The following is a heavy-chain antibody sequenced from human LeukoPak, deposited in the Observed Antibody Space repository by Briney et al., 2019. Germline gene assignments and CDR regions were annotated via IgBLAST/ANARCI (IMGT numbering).Heavy chain of an antibody. CDR3: ARVTPYYDSGSYPY. D-gene: IGHD3-10*01. V-gene: IGHV4-59*01. CDR2: IYYSGST. Sequence: SETLSLTCTVSGGSLSSYYWSWIRQPPGKGLEWSGYIYYSGSTNYNPSLKSRVTISVDTSKNQFSLKLSSVTAADTAGYYCARVTPYYDSGSYPYWGPGTLVTVSS. J-gene: IGHJ4*02. CDR1: GGSLSSYY.